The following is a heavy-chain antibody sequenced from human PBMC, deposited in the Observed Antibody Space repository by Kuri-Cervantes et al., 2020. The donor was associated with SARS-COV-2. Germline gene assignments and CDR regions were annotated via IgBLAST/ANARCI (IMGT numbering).Heavy chain of an antibody. CDR1: GFIFSSNS. Sequence: GESLKISCAASGFIFSSNSMNWVRQAPGKGLEWVSHISSDGTTIYYADSVKGRFSISRDNSKNTLYLQMNSLRAEDTAVYYCAKVLRYFDWLFLDAFDIWGQGTMVTVSS. D-gene: IGHD3-9*01. V-gene: IGHV3-48*01. J-gene: IGHJ3*02. CDR2: ISSDGTTI. CDR3: AKVLRYFDWLFLDAFDI.